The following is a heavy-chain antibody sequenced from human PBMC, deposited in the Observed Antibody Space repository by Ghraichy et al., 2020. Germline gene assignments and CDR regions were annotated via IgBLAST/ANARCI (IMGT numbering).Heavy chain of an antibody. CDR1: SGSISGYY. D-gene: IGHD3-16*01. J-gene: IGHJ3*02. CDR2: IYYSGST. V-gene: IGHV4-59*08. Sequence: SETLSLTCTVSSGSISGYYWSWIRQPPGKGLEWIGHIYYSGSTNYNPSLKSRVTISLDTSKNQFSLKLSSVTAADTAVYYCASLGAFDTWGQGTMVTVSS. CDR3: ASLGAFDT.